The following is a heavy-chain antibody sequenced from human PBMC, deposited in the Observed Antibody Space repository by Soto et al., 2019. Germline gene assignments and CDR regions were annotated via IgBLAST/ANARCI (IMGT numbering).Heavy chain of an antibody. V-gene: IGHV3-23*01. Sequence: GGSLRLSCAASGFTFSSYAMSWVRQAPGKGLEWVSAISGSGGSTYYADSVKGRFTISRDNSKNTLYLQMNSLIAEDTAVNYCAKDSNGGEMITFGGVIVNWGQGTLVTVSS. CDR1: GFTFSSYA. CDR2: ISGSGGST. J-gene: IGHJ4*02. D-gene: IGHD3-16*02. CDR3: AKDSNGGEMITFGGVIVN.